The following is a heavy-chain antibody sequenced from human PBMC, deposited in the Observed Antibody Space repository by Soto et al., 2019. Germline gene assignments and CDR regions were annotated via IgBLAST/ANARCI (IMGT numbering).Heavy chain of an antibody. CDR1: GFTFSDFG. Sequence: GGSLRLSCKASGFTFSDFGMHWVRQAPGKGLEWVSAIWYDGSYQYYADSVRGRFTTSRDNSNNTLLLEMNSLRVEDTAVYYCARDRLITYGAKIAPDHWGQGALVTVSS. V-gene: IGHV3-33*01. J-gene: IGHJ5*02. CDR2: IWYDGSYQ. CDR3: ARDRLITYGAKIAPDH. D-gene: IGHD1-20*01.